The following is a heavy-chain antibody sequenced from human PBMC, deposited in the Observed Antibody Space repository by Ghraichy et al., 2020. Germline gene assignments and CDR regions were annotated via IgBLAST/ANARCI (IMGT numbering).Heavy chain of an antibody. CDR1: GFTFSNAW. CDR2: IKTKTDGGTT. CDR3: ATDIRQEGVLITTGLGY. J-gene: IGHJ4*02. D-gene: IGHD3-22*01. V-gene: IGHV3-15*01. Sequence: GGSLRLSCAASGFTFSNAWMSWVRQAPGKGLEWVGRIKTKTDGGTTDYAAPVKGRFTISRDDSKNTLYLQMNSLKTEDTALYYCATDIRQEGVLITTGLGYWGQGTLVTVSS.